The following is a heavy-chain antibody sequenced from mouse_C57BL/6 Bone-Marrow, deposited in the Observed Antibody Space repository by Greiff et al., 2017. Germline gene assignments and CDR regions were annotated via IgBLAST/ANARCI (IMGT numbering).Heavy chain of an antibody. Sequence: QVQLQQPGAELVKPGASVKLSCKASGYTFTSYWMQWVKQRPGQGLEWIGEIDPSDSYTNSNQKFKGKATLTVDTSSSTAYMQLSSLTSEDSAVYYCARGGLRRRRRVVWDYWGQGTTLTVSS. D-gene: IGHD2-2*01. J-gene: IGHJ2*01. CDR3: ARGGLRRRRRVVWDY. CDR1: GYTFTSYW. CDR2: IDPSDSYT. V-gene: IGHV1-50*01.